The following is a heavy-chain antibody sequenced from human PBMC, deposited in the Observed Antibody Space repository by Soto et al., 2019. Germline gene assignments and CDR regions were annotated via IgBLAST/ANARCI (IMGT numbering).Heavy chain of an antibody. CDR2: ISGSGGST. D-gene: IGHD7-27*01. Sequence: GGSLRLSCAASGFTFSSYAMSWVRQAPGKGLEWVSAISGSGGSTYYADSVKGRFTISRDNSKNTLYLQMNSLRAEDTAVYYCAKSFFPITGASSADAFDIWGQGTMVTVSS. J-gene: IGHJ3*02. V-gene: IGHV3-23*01. CDR3: AKSFFPITGASSADAFDI. CDR1: GFTFSSYA.